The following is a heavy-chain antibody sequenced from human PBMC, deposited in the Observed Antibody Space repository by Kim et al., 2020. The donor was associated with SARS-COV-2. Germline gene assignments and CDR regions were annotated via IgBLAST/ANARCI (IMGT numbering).Heavy chain of an antibody. CDR3: ARFYGSGSYYKWAVVFYYYYGMDV. V-gene: IGHV5-51*01. D-gene: IGHD3-10*01. CDR2: IYPGDSDN. J-gene: IGHJ6*02. Sequence: GESLKISCKGSGYSFTSYWIGWVRQMPGKGLAWMGIIYPGDSDNRYSPSFQGQVTISADKSISTAYLQWSSLKASDTAMYYCARFYGSGSYYKWAVVFYYYYGMDVWGQGTTVTVSS. CDR1: GYSFTSYW.